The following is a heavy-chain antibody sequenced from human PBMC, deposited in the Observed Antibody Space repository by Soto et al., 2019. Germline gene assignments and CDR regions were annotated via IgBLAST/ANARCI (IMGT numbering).Heavy chain of an antibody. CDR1: GFXFSSYA. V-gene: IGHV3-23*01. CDR2: ISGSGGST. J-gene: IGHJ6*02. CDR3: ARDREYSHYGLDV. D-gene: IGHD5-12*01. Sequence: PGGSLXLSCAASGFXFSSYAMSWVRQAPGKGLEWVSAISGSGGSTYYADSVKGRFTISRDNFKNTLYLQMNSLRAEDTAVYYCARDREYSHYGLDVWGQGTTVTVS.